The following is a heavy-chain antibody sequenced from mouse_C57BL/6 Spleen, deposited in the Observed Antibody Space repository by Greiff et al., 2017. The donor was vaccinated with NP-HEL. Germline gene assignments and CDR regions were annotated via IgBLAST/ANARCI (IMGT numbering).Heavy chain of an antibody. Sequence: EVQLVESGPELVKPGDSVKISCKASGYSFTGYFMNWVMQSHGKSLEWIGRINPYNGDTFYNQKFKGKATLTVAKSSSTAHMELRSLTSEDSAVYYCARPGSSYYYYAMDYWGQGTSGTVSS. J-gene: IGHJ4*01. CDR3: ARPGSSYYYYAMDY. D-gene: IGHD1-1*01. CDR1: GYSFTGYF. V-gene: IGHV1-20*01. CDR2: INPYNGDT.